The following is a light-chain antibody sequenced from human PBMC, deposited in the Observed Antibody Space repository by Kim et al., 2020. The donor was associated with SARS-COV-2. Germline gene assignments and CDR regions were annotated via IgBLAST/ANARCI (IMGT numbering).Light chain of an antibody. CDR2: DVP. CDR1: SSDVVSYNY. CDR3: CSYAGSVV. V-gene: IGLV2-11*01. J-gene: IGLJ2*01. Sequence: SPVQSFTISCTGTSSDVVSYNYVSWYQQHPGKAPKLIIYDVPKRPSGVPDRFSGSKSGNTASLTISGLQAEDEADYYCCSYAGSVVFGGGTQLTVL.